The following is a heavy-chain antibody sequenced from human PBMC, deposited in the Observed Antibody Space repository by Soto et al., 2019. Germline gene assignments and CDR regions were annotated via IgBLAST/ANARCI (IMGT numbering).Heavy chain of an antibody. CDR1: GFTFSSYS. CDR3: ARDQNFCDYIGAFDI. D-gene: IGHD4-17*01. J-gene: IGHJ3*02. Sequence: EVQLVESGGGLVKPGGSLRLSWEASGFTFSSYSLNWVRQAPGKGLEGVSSIRSSSSYIYYADSGKGRFTTSSDNAKNSRYLQMNSLRAEETAVYYCARDQNFCDYIGAFDIWVQGTMVTVSS. V-gene: IGHV3-21*01. CDR2: IRSSSSYI.